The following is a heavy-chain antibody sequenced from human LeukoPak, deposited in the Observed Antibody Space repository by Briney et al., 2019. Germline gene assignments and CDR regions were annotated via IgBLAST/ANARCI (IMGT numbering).Heavy chain of an antibody. CDR3: ARDYEGDL. Sequence: SRGSLRLSCEATGFPFSTYIMNWARQAPGKGMEWVSSISGSSGFIYYADSVKGRFTISRNNAMNSLYLQMDSLRGDDTAVYYCARDYEGDLWGQGTLVTVSS. D-gene: IGHD3-22*01. J-gene: IGHJ5*02. V-gene: IGHV3-21*01. CDR2: ISGSSGFI. CDR1: GFPFSTYI.